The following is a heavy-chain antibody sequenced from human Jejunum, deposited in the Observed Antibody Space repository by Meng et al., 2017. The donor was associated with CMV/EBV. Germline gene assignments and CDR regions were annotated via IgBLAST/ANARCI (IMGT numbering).Heavy chain of an antibody. CDR1: EYTFTDYY. V-gene: IGHV1-2*02. CDR2: LNPYTGDT. J-gene: IGHJ4*02. CDR3: AKDAGSFLDYYFDY. D-gene: IGHD1-26*01. Sequence: SEYTFTDYYVHWVRQAPGQGLEWMGSLNPYTGDTNYAQKFQGRVTMTRDTSTNTAYMELTRLRSDDTALYYCAKDAGSFLDYYFDYWGQGTLVTVSS.